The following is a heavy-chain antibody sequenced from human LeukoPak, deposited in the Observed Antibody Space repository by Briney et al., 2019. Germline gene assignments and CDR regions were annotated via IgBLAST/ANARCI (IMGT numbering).Heavy chain of an antibody. CDR2: INHSGST. CDR1: GGSFSGYY. D-gene: IGHD5-18*01. J-gene: IGHJ4*02. CDR3: ARLQRGYSSSY. Sequence: SETLSLTCAVYGGSFSGYYWSWIRQPPGKGLEWIGEINHSGSTNYNPSLKSRVTISVDTSKNQFSLKLSSVIAADTAVYYCARLQRGYSSSYWGQGTLVTVSS. V-gene: IGHV4-34*01.